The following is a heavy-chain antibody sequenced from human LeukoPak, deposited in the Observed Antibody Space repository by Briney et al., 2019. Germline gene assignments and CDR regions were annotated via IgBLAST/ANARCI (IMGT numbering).Heavy chain of an antibody. Sequence: GSLRLSCAASGFTFSSYSMNWVRQAPGKGLEWLANINPDGSETYYVDSLKGRFTISRDNARNLLFLQMNSLRAEDTALYYCGVVYWGQGSPVTVSS. V-gene: IGHV3-7*01. J-gene: IGHJ4*02. D-gene: IGHD2-21*01. CDR1: GFTFSSYS. CDR3: GVVY. CDR2: INPDGSET.